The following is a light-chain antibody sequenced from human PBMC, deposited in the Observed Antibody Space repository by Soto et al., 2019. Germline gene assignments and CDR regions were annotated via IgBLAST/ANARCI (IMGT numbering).Light chain of an antibody. V-gene: IGLV2-8*01. CDR2: EVN. Sequence: QSALPQPPSASGSPGQSVTISCTGTGSDIGGYNFVSWYQQHPGKVPKLIIYEVNKRPSGVPDRFSGSKSGNTASLTVSGLQADDEADYYCSSYAGTNNRYVFGTGTKLTVL. J-gene: IGLJ1*01. CDR1: GSDIGGYNF. CDR3: SSYAGTNNRYV.